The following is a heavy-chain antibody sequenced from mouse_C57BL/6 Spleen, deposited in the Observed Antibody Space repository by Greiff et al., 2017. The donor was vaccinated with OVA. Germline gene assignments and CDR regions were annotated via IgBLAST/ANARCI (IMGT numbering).Heavy chain of an antibody. D-gene: IGHD4-1*01. CDR3: TSEPLPTSGKLYFDY. CDR1: GYTFTDYE. J-gene: IGHJ2*01. CDR2: IDPETGGT. V-gene: IGHV1-15*01. Sequence: QVQLKQSGAELVRPGASVTLSCKASGYTFTDYEMHWVKQTPVHGLEWIGAIDPETGGTAYNQKFKGKAILTADKSSSTAYMELRSLTSEDSAVYYCTSEPLPTSGKLYFDYWGQGTTLTVSS.